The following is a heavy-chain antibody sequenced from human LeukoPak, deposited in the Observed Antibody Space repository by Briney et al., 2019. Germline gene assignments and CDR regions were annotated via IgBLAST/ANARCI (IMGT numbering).Heavy chain of an antibody. CDR1: GYTFTGYY. CDR3: ARGPDYEIYYYYYYYMDV. Sequence: EASVKVSCKASGYTFTGYYMHWVRQAPGQGLEWMGWINPNSGGTNYAQKFQGRVTMTRDTSISTAYMELSRLRSDDTAVYYCARGPDYEIYYYYYYYMDVWGKGTTVTVSS. CDR2: INPNSGGT. J-gene: IGHJ6*03. D-gene: IGHD3-9*01. V-gene: IGHV1-2*02.